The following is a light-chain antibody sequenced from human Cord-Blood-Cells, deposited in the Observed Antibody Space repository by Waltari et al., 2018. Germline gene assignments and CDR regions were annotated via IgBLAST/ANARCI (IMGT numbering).Light chain of an antibody. CDR1: QSVSSSY. J-gene: IGKJ1*01. V-gene: IGKV3-20*01. CDR3: QQYGSSPTWT. CDR2: GAP. Sequence: EIVLTQSPGTLSWSPGASATLPCRASQSVSSSYLAWYPQKPGQAPRLLICGAPSRATGIPDRFSGSGSGTDFTLTISRLEREDFAVYYCQQYGSSPTWTFGQGTKVEIK.